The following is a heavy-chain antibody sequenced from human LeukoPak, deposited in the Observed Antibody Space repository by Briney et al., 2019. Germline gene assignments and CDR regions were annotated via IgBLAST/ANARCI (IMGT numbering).Heavy chain of an antibody. CDR2: ISYDGNTQ. J-gene: IGHJ4*02. CDR1: GFTFSHYG. V-gene: IGHV3-30*18. D-gene: IGHD3-3*01. CDR3: AKERGRITIFGVGAANFDF. Sequence: GGSLRLSCAASGFTFSHYGMHWVRQAPGKGLEWVALISYDGNTQYYAESVKGRFTISRDTPKNTVSLEMISLRPEDTAAYYCAKERGRITIFGVGAANFDFWGQGALVTVSS.